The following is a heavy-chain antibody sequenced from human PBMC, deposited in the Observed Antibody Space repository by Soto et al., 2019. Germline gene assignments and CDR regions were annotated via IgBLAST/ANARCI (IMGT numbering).Heavy chain of an antibody. CDR1: GFTFSTYS. CDR2: ISSSRTYI. J-gene: IGHJ6*03. Sequence: EVQLVESGGGLVKPGGSLRLSCAASGFTFSTYSMNWVRQAPGKGLEWVSSISSSRTYIYYADSVKGRFTISRDNAKKSLYLQMNSLRAEDTAVYYCARVAATDMVLYMDVWGKGTTVTVSS. CDR3: ARVAATDMVLYMDV. D-gene: IGHD5-18*01. V-gene: IGHV3-21*01.